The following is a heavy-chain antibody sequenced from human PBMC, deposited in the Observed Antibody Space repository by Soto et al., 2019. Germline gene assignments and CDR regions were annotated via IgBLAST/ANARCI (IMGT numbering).Heavy chain of an antibody. CDR2: INRDGDNT. V-gene: IGHV3-43*01. CDR1: GFSFDQYS. Sequence: GGSLRLSCAASGFSFDQYSIHWVRQAPGKGLEWVSLINRDGDNTYYAYSVKGRFTISRDNSKNSLYLHMSSLRIEATAFSYCVKALPPRSWNDGLDSWGQGTLVTVSS. J-gene: IGHJ4*02. D-gene: IGHD1-1*01. CDR3: VKALPPRSWNDGLDS.